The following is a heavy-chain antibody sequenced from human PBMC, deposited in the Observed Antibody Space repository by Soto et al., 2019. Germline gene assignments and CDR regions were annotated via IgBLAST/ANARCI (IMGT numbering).Heavy chain of an antibody. V-gene: IGHV1-69*13. CDR2: IITFFGAA. Sequence: ASVKVSCKASGGRFTTYAFNWMRQAPGQGLEWLGGIITFFGAAMYAQKFQGRVTITADELTTTAYMELSGLRSEDTAVYYCARGGKERFRGSGMDVWGQGTTVTVSS. CDR1: GGRFTTYA. D-gene: IGHD1-1*01. CDR3: ARGGKERFRGSGMDV. J-gene: IGHJ6*02.